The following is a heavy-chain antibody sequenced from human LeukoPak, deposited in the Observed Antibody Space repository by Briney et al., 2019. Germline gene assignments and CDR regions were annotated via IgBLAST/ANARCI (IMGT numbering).Heavy chain of an antibody. D-gene: IGHD3-22*01. J-gene: IGHJ4*02. CDR1: GGSFSGYY. Sequence: SETLSLTCAVYGGSFSGYYWSWIRQPPGKGLEWIGEINHSGSTNYNPSLKSRVTISVDTSKNQFSLKLGSVTAADTAVYYCARGGSHYYDSSGYHYVTRGFPKFDYWGQGTLVTVSS. CDR3: ARGGSHYYDSSGYHYVTRGFPKFDY. CDR2: INHSGST. V-gene: IGHV4-34*01.